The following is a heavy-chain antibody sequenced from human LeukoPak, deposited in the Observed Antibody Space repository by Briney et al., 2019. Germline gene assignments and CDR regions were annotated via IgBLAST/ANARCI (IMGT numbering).Heavy chain of an antibody. CDR1: GGSFSGYY. D-gene: IGHD2-15*01. V-gene: IGHV4-34*01. CDR2: INDSGST. J-gene: IGHJ4*02. CDR3: ARGLNGPRLLH. Sequence: SETLSLTCAVNGGSFSGYYWSWIRQPPGKGLEWIGEINDSGSTSCNPSLKSRVSISVDTSKNQFSLKLSSVTAADTAVYYCARGLNGPRLLHWGQGTLVTVSS.